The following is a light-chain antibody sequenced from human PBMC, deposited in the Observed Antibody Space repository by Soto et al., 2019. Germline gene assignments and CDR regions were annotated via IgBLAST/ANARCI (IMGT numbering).Light chain of an antibody. J-gene: IGKJ2*01. Sequence: EIVLTQSPATLSLSPGERATLSCRASQSVSSYLAWYQQKPGQAPRLLIYDASNMATGIPASFSGSGSGTDFTLTISSLEPEDFAVYYCQQRSNWPPYTFGQGTKLEIK. CDR1: QSVSSY. V-gene: IGKV3-11*01. CDR2: DAS. CDR3: QQRSNWPPYT.